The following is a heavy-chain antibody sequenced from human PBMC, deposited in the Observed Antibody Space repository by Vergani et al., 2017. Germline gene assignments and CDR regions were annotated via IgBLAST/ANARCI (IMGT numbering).Heavy chain of an antibody. CDR2: IYHSGST. Sequence: QVQLQESGPGLVKPSATLSLTCTVSGYSISSGYYWGWIRQPPGRGLEWIGSIYHSGSTYYNPSLKSRVTISVDTSKNQFSLKLSSVTAADTAVYYCASFDLGYCSSTSCYYFDYWGQGTLVTVSS. J-gene: IGHJ4*02. D-gene: IGHD2-2*01. CDR3: ASFDLGYCSSTSCYYFDY. CDR1: GYSISSGYY. V-gene: IGHV4-38-2*02.